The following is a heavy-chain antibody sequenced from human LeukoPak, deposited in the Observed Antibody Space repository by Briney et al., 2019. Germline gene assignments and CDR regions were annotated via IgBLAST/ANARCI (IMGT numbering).Heavy chain of an antibody. J-gene: IGHJ3*02. CDR2: ISSSSSYI. D-gene: IGHD4-23*01. Sequence: GGSLRLSCAASGFTSSSYSMNWVRQAPGKGLEWVSSISSSSSYIYYADSVKGRFTISRDNAKNSLYLQMNSLRAEDTAVYYCAGYGGNEPLDAFDIWGQGTMVTVSS. CDR3: AGYGGNEPLDAFDI. V-gene: IGHV3-21*01. CDR1: GFTSSSYS.